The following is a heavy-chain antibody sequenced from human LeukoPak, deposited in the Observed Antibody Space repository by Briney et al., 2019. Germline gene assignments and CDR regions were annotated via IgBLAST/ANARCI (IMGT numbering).Heavy chain of an antibody. CDR3: ARYMVQVVSIDY. Sequence: PSETLSLTCTVSGGSISSSSYYWGWTRQPPGKGLEWIGSIYYSGSTYYNPSLKSRVTISVDTSKNQFSLKLSSVTAADTAVYYCARYMVQVVSIDYWGQGTLVTVSS. J-gene: IGHJ4*02. D-gene: IGHD3-10*01. CDR2: IYYSGST. CDR1: GGSISSSSYY. V-gene: IGHV4-39*01.